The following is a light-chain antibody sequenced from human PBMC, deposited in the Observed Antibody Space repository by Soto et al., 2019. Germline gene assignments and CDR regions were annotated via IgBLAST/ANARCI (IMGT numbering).Light chain of an antibody. CDR3: SSYTSGSTLYV. CDR2: EVS. Sequence: QSALTQPASVSGSPGQSITISCTGTTNDIGNYNYVSWYQQHPGTAPKLLIYEVSNRPSGVSHRFSGSKSGNTSSLTISGLQAEDDADYYCSSYTSGSTLYVFGTGTKVTV. J-gene: IGLJ1*01. V-gene: IGLV2-14*01. CDR1: TNDIGNYNY.